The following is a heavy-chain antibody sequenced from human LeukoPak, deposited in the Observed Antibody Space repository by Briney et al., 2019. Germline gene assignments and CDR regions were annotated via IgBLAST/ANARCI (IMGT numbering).Heavy chain of an antibody. V-gene: IGHV1-2*02. CDR3: APGGRITFGGEPAYYYDY. CDR1: GYTFSDYY. D-gene: IGHD3-16*01. J-gene: IGHJ4*02. CDR2: IDPNSGAT. Sequence: GASVKVSCKTSGYTFSDYYIHWVRQAPGQGLEWMGWIDPNSGATNYAQKFQGRVTMTRATPISTVCMELSRLRSDDTAVYYCAPGGRITFGGEPAYYYDYWGQGTLVTVSS.